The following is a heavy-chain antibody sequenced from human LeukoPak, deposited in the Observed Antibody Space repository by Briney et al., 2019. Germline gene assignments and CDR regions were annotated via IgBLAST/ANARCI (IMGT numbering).Heavy chain of an antibody. CDR2: ISYDGSDK. D-gene: IGHD1-26*01. Sequence: PGGSLRLSCAASGFTFSNYGVHWVRQAPGKGLEWVAVISYDGSDKYYADSVKGRFTISRDNSKNTLYLQMNSLRAEDTAVYYCARSSSVGATRALDYWGQGTLVTVSS. V-gene: IGHV3-30*03. CDR1: GFTFSNYG. CDR3: ARSSSVGATRALDY. J-gene: IGHJ4*02.